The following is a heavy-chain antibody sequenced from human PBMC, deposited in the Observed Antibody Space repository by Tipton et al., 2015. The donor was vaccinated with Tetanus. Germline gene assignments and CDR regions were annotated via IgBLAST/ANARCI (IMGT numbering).Heavy chain of an antibody. D-gene: IGHD5-18*01. CDR2: IHPSGST. CDR1: GGSVRSGSYY. CDR3: VRGRGLGAYSYGFEY. J-gene: IGHJ4*02. Sequence: TLSLTCTVSGGSVRSGSYYWTWIRQAPGKGLEWIGEIHPSGSTNYNASLRGRVTMSVDLTRKHVFLRMTSVTAADTAVYYCVRGRGLGAYSYGFEYWGQGALVTVSS. V-gene: IGHV4-61*03.